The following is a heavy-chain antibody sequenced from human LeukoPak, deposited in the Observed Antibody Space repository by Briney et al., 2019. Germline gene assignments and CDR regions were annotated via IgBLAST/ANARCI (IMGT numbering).Heavy chain of an antibody. CDR2: ISSNRVSR. V-gene: IGHV3-64D*06. D-gene: IGHD1-1*01. J-gene: IGHJ4*02. CDR1: GFTFSSYA. Sequence: PGGPLRLSCSASGFTFSSYAMHWVRQAPGKGLEYVSAISSNRVSRYYADSVKGRFTISRDNSKNTLYLQMSSLRAEDTAVYYCVVQGWVFRAPTQYYFDYWGQGTLVTVSS. CDR3: VVQGWVFRAPTQYYFDY.